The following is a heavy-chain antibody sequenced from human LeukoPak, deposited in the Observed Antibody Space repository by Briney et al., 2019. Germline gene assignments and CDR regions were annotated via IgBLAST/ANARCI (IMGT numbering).Heavy chain of an antibody. CDR1: GYSFTSYG. CDR2: ISAYNGNT. J-gene: IGHJ4*02. CDR3: ARDKGGSGYATFDY. D-gene: IGHD5-12*01. Sequence: ASVKVSCKASGYSFTSYGISWVRLAPGQGLEWMGWISAYNGNTNYAQKLQGRVTMTTDTSTSTAYMELRSLRSDDTAVYYCARDKGGSGYATFDYWGQGTLVTVSS. V-gene: IGHV1-18*01.